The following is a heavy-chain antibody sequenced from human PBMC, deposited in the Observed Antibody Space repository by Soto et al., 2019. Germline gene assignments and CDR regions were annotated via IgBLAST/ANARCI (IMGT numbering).Heavy chain of an antibody. CDR2: IWYDGSNK. D-gene: IGHD6-13*01. CDR1: GFTFSSYG. CDR3: ARDGRNYSSSPPYYYGMDV. V-gene: IGHV3-33*01. Sequence: QVQLVESGGGVVQPGRSLRLSCAASGFTFSSYGMHWVRQAPGKGLEWVAVIWYDGSNKYYADSVKGRFTISRDNSKNTLYLQMNSLRAEDTAVYYCARDGRNYSSSPPYYYGMDVWGRGTLVTVSS. J-gene: IGHJ6*02.